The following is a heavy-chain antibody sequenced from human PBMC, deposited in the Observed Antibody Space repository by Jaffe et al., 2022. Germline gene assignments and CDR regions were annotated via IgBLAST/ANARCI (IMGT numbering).Heavy chain of an antibody. CDR2: INHSGST. Sequence: QVQLQQWGAGLLKPSETLSLTCAVYGGSFSGYYWSWIRQPPGKGLEWIGEINHSGSTNYNPSLKSRVTISVDTSKNQFSLKLSSVTAADTAVYYCARGGYYGSGSYLTHSYYFDYWGQGTLVTVSS. V-gene: IGHV4-34*01. CDR3: ARGGYYGSGSYLTHSYYFDY. CDR1: GGSFSGYY. D-gene: IGHD3-10*01. J-gene: IGHJ4*02.